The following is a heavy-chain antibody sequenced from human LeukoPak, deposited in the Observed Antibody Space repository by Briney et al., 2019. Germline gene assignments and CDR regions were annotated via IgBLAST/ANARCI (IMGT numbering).Heavy chain of an antibody. CDR2: INPNSGGT. Sequence: ASVKVSCKASGYTFTSYGISWVRQAPGQGLEWMGWINPNSGGTNYAQKFQGRVTMTRDTSISTAYMELSRLRSDDTAVYYCARSRLLSDFWSGLEYWGQGTLVTVSS. J-gene: IGHJ4*02. CDR3: ARSRLLSDFWSGLEY. CDR1: GYTFTSYG. D-gene: IGHD3-3*01. V-gene: IGHV1-2*02.